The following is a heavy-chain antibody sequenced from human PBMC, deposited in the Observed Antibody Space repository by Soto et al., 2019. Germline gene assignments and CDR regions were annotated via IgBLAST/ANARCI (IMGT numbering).Heavy chain of an antibody. D-gene: IGHD5-18*01. CDR1: GYTLTSYY. Sequence: ASVKVSCKASGYTLTSYYMHWARQAPGQGLEWMGIINPSGGSTSYAQKFQGRVTMTRDTSTSTVYMELSSLRSEDTAVYYCAREASTTKRYSYGLGGFAYWGQGPLVTVSS. J-gene: IGHJ4*02. CDR3: AREASTTKRYSYGLGGFAY. CDR2: INPSGGST. V-gene: IGHV1-46*01.